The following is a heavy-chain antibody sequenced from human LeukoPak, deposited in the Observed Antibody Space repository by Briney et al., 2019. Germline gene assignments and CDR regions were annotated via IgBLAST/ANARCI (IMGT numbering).Heavy chain of an antibody. CDR2: IYYSGST. D-gene: IGHD3-16*01. CDR3: ARVGGRRRFDY. V-gene: IGHV4-39*07. Sequence: SETLSLTCTASGGSISSYYWGWIRQPPGKGLEWIGSIYYSGSTYYNPSLKSRVTISVDTSKNQFSLKLSSVTAADTAVYYCARVGGRRRFDYWGQGTLVTVSS. J-gene: IGHJ4*02. CDR1: GGSISSYY.